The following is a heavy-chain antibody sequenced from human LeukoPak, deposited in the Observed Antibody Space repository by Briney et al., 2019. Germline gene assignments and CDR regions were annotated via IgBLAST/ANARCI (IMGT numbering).Heavy chain of an antibody. V-gene: IGHV3-73*01. CDR3: TRFGSSSGWSKGFDS. Sequence: GGSLRLSCAASGVTFSGSAMHWVRQASGKGLEWVGRIRSKANSCATAYAASVKGRFTISRDDSKNTANLQMNSLKTQDTAVYYCTRFGSSSGWSKGFDSWGQGTLVTDSS. J-gene: IGHJ5*01. CDR2: IRSKANSCAT. D-gene: IGHD6-19*01. CDR1: GVTFSGSA.